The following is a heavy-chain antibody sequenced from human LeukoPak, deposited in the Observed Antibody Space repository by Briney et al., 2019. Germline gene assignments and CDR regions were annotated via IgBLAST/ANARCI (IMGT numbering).Heavy chain of an antibody. V-gene: IGHV3-23*01. J-gene: IGHJ4*02. CDR3: AKARGAAIVVISN. CDR1: GFTFSTYA. D-gene: IGHD3-22*01. Sequence: PGGSLRLSCAASGFTFSTYAMSWVRQAPGKGLEWVSSISGSGGSTYYADSVKGRFTISRDNSKNTLYLQMNSLRVEDTAVYYCAKARGAAIVVISNWGQGTLVTVSS. CDR2: ISGSGGST.